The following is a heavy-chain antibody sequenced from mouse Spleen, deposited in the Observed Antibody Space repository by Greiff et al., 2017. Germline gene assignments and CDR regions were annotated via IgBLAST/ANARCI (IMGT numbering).Heavy chain of an antibody. V-gene: IGHV1S29*02. Sequence: VQLQQSGPELVKPGASVKISCKASGYTFTDYNMHWVKQSHGKSLEWIGYIYPYNGGTGYNQKFKSKATLTVDNSSSTAYMELRSLTSEDSAVYYCARGTMIKGWYFDVWGAGTTVTVSS. D-gene: IGHD2-4*01. CDR3: ARGTMIKGWYFDV. CDR1: GYTFTDYN. J-gene: IGHJ1*01. CDR2: IYPYNGGT.